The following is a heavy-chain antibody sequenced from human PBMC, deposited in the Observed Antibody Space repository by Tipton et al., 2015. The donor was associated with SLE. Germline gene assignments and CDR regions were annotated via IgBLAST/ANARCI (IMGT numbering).Heavy chain of an antibody. CDR3: ARELGRSGYRYFDY. V-gene: IGHV4-31*03. Sequence: TLSLTCNVSGGSISSGGYYWSWIRQHPGKGLEWIGYIYYSGSTYYNPSLKSRVTISVDTSKNQFSLKLSSVTAADTAVYYCARELGRSGYRYFDYWGQGTLVTVSS. J-gene: IGHJ4*02. CDR1: GGSISSGGYY. CDR2: IYYSGST. D-gene: IGHD5-12*01.